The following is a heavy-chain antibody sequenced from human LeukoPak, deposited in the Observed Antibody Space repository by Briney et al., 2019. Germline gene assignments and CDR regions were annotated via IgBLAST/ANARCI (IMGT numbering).Heavy chain of an antibody. Sequence: PGGSLRLSCAASGFTFSSYGMHWVRQAPGKGLEWVAVISYDGSNQYYADSVKGRFTISRDNSKNTLYLQMNSLRAEDTAVYYCAKDLSFRGGSTSCYYHWGQGTLVTVSS. V-gene: IGHV3-30*18. CDR1: GFTFSSYG. CDR2: ISYDGSNQ. D-gene: IGHD2-2*01. J-gene: IGHJ4*01. CDR3: AKDLSFRGGSTSCYYH.